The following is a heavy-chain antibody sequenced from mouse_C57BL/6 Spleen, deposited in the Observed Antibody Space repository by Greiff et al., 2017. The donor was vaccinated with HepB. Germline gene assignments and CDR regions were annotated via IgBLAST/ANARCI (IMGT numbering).Heavy chain of an antibody. CDR3: ARLSYWDGREYYFDY. CDR2: ISSGGSYT. CDR1: GFTFSGYG. V-gene: IGHV5-6*01. D-gene: IGHD4-1*01. J-gene: IGHJ2*01. Sequence: EVKLVESGGDLVKPGGSLKLSCAASGFTFSGYGMSWVRQTPDKRLEWVATISSGGSYTYYPDSVKGRFTISRDNAKNTLYLQMSSLQSEDTAMYYCARLSYWDGREYYFDYWGQGTTLTVSS.